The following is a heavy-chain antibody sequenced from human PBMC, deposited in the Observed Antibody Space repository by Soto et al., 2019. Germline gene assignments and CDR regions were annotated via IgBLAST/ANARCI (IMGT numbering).Heavy chain of an antibody. Sequence: QLQLQESGSGLVKPSQTLSLTSAVSGGSISSGGYSWSWIRQPPGQGLEWIGYIYHSGSTYYNPSLKSRVTRSVDRSKNQFSLKLSSVTAADTAVYYCARARGGYSGYDYYFDYWGQGTLVTVSS. CDR2: IYHSGST. CDR3: ARARGGYSGYDYYFDY. D-gene: IGHD5-12*01. J-gene: IGHJ4*02. CDR1: GGSISSGGYS. V-gene: IGHV4-30-2*01.